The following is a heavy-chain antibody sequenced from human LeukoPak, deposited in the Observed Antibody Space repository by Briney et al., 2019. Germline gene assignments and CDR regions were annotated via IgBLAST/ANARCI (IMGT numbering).Heavy chain of an antibody. CDR2: ISSSGSTI. J-gene: IGHJ4*02. D-gene: IGHD3-16*01. V-gene: IGHV3-48*04. Sequence: GGSLRLSCAASGFTFSSYSMNWVRQAPGKGLEWVSYISSSGSTIYYADSVKGRFTISRDNAKNSLYLQMNSLRAEDTAVYYCARDRGGEYVDYWGQGTLVTVSS. CDR3: ARDRGGEYVDY. CDR1: GFTFSSYS.